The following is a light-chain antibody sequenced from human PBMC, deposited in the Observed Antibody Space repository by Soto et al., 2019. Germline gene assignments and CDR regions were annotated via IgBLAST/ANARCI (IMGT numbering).Light chain of an antibody. Sequence: ETVLTQSPATLSVSPGGGATLSCRTSQSINDNLAWYQQKPGQPPRLLIYDASTTATGFPARFSGGGFGTEFTLTINSLQSEDFAVYYCQQYNNWPPITFGQGTRLEIK. CDR2: DAS. CDR1: QSINDN. CDR3: QQYNNWPPIT. J-gene: IGKJ5*01. V-gene: IGKV3D-15*01.